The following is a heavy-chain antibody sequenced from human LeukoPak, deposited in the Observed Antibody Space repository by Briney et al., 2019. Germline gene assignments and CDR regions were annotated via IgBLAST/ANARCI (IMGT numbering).Heavy chain of an antibody. V-gene: IGHV3-33*06. D-gene: IGHD2-21*01. J-gene: IGHJ6*03. Sequence: VRSLRPSCAASGFTLSTYGTHCARQAPGKGREWVAVIWYDGSNKYYADSVKGRFTISRDNSKNTLYLQMNSLRAEDTAVYYCAKIGEQNLYYYYYYYMDVWGKGTTVTVSS. CDR3: AKIGEQNLYYYYYYYMDV. CDR1: GFTLSTYG. CDR2: IWYDGSNK.